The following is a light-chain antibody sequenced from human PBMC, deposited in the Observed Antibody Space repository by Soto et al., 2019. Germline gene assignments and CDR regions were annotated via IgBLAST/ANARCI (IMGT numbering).Light chain of an antibody. CDR2: DND. V-gene: IGLV1-51*01. J-gene: IGLJ1*01. Sequence: QSALTQPPSVSAAPGQQVTISCSGSSSNIGDNYMSWYQHLPGTAPKLVVYDNDRRPSGIPGRFSGSKSGTSATLVITGLQTGDEADYYCGTWDDRLDGNYVFGTGTKVTVL. CDR3: GTWDDRLDGNYV. CDR1: SSNIGDNY.